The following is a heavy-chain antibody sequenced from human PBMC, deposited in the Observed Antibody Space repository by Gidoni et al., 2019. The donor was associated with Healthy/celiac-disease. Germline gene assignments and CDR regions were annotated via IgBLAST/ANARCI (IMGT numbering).Heavy chain of an antibody. CDR3: ARRWKGSSGYYQYYFDY. Sequence: EVQLVQSGAEVKKPGESLKLSCKGSGYSFTSYWIGWLRQMPGKGLEWNVIIYSGDPETRYSPSFQGQVTISADKSISTAYLQWSSLKASDTAMYYWARRWKGSSGYYQYYFDYWGQGTLVTVSS. CDR2: IYSGDPET. CDR1: GYSFTSYW. J-gene: IGHJ4*02. V-gene: IGHV5-51*01. D-gene: IGHD3-22*01.